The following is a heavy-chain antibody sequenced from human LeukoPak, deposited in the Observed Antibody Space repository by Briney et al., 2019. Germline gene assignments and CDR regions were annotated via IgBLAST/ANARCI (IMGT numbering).Heavy chain of an antibody. CDR3: AKKGRYDFWSGYEDY. CDR2: ISSSSSYI. V-gene: IGHV3-21*04. CDR1: GFTFSSYS. J-gene: IGHJ4*02. Sequence: GGSLRLSCAASGFTFSSYSMKWVRQAPGKGLEWVSSISSSSSYIDYADSVKGRFTISRDNSKNTLYLQMNSLRAEDTAVYYCAKKGRYDFWSGYEDYWGQGTPVTVSS. D-gene: IGHD3-3*01.